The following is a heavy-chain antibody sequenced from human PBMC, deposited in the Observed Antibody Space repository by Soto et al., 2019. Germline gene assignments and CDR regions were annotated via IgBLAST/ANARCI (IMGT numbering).Heavy chain of an antibody. CDR2: IYYSGST. J-gene: IGHJ4*02. Sequence: TSETLSLTCTVSGDSIISGGYYWTWIRQQPGQGLEWIGHIYYSGSTYYNPSLKSRLTISVDTSKNQFSLKLTAVTAADTAVYYCARDPFGGYSDSLGYYSDCGQAALVT. CDR1: GDSIISGGYY. D-gene: IGHD3-22*01. CDR3: ARDPFGGYSDSLGYYSD. V-gene: IGHV4-31*03.